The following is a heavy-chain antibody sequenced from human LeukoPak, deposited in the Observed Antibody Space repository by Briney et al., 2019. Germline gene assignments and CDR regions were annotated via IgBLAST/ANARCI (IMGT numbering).Heavy chain of an antibody. D-gene: IGHD2-21*02. CDR1: GFTFSNAW. V-gene: IGHV3-15*07. CDR2: IKSKTDGGTT. Sequence: GGSLRLSCAASGFTFSNAWMNWVRQAPGKGLEWVGRIKSKTDGGTTDYAAPVKGRFIISRDDSKNTLYLQMNSLKTEDTAVYYCTTGLVVTATIYYYYYGMDVWGQGTTVTVSS. CDR3: TTGLVVTATIYYYYYGMDV. J-gene: IGHJ6*02.